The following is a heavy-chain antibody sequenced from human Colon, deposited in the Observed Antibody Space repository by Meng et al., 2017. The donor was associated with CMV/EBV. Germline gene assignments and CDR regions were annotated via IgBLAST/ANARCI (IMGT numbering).Heavy chain of an antibody. CDR1: GFTFKNYG. CDR2: IWYDGNNK. V-gene: IGHV3-33*08. J-gene: IGHJ4*02. CDR3: ARYPTERLAVAGGYFDY. Sequence: GGSLRLSCAASGFTFKNYGMHWVRQAPGKGLEWVAVIWYDGNNKDYADSVKGRFTIFRDNSRNTLYLQMHSLRAEDTAVYYCARYPTERLAVAGGYFDYWGQGTLVTVSS. D-gene: IGHD6-19*01.